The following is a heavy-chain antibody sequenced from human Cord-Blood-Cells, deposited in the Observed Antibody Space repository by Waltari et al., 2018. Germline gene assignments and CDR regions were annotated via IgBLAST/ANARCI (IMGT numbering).Heavy chain of an antibody. V-gene: IGHV4-34*01. Sequence: QVQLQQWGAGLLKPSETMSLTCAVHGGSFSGYYLSWIRQPPGKGLEWIGEINHSGRTNYNPSLKSRVTISVDTSKTQFSLKLSSVTAADTAVYYCARAGYRDYSKIFDYWGQGTLVTVSS. CDR1: GGSFSGYY. CDR2: INHSGRT. J-gene: IGHJ4*02. D-gene: IGHD4-4*01. CDR3: ARAGYRDYSKIFDY.